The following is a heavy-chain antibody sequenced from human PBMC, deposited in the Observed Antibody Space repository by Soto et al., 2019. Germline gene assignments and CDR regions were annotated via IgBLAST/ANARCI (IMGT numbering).Heavy chain of an antibody. CDR2: IYYSGST. CDR1: GVSISSYY. CDR3: ARSDGRY. V-gene: IGHV4-59*01. J-gene: IGHJ4*02. Sequence: PSETRSLTCTVSGVSISSYYWSWIRQPPGKGLEWIGYIYYSGSTNYNPSLKSRVTISVDTSKNQFSLKLSSVTAADTAVYYCARSDGRYWGQGTLVTVSS.